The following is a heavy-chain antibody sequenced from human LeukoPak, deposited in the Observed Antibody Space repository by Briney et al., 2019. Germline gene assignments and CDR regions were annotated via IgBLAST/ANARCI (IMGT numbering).Heavy chain of an antibody. CDR1: GFSFGDYY. J-gene: IGHJ4*02. V-gene: IGHV3-11*01. CDR3: VRGNYGFDY. Sequence: GGSLRLSCAASGFSFGDYYMSWIRQAPGKGLECVSNIVGSGSTTDYADSVKGRFTISRDNAKNSLYLQMNSLRAEDTAVYYCVRGNYGFDYWGQGTLVTVSS. D-gene: IGHD4-11*01. CDR2: IVGSGSTT.